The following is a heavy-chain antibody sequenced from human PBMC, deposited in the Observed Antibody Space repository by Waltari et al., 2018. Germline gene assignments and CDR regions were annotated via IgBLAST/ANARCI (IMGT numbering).Heavy chain of an antibody. D-gene: IGHD1-26*01. CDR1: GGSISSYY. Sequence: QVQLQESGPGLVKPSETLSLTCTVSGGSISSYYWSWIRQPPGKGLEWIGYIYYSGSTNYNPSLKSRVTISVDTSKNQFSLKLSSVTAADTAVYYCARGPSGSYLTLDYWGQGTLVTVSS. J-gene: IGHJ4*02. V-gene: IGHV4-59*01. CDR3: ARGPSGSYLTLDY. CDR2: IYYSGST.